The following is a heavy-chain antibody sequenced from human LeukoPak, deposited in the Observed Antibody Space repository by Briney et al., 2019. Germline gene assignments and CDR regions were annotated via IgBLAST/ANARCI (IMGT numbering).Heavy chain of an antibody. D-gene: IGHD2-15*01. Sequence: PGGSLRLSCAASGFTFSSYAMIWVRQAPGKGLEWVASISGRGESTNYADSVKGRFTISRDNSQNTLHLQMNSLRAEDTAGYYCARPPCQGAHSDYYMDVWGKGTTVTVSS. J-gene: IGHJ6*03. CDR2: ISGRGEST. V-gene: IGHV3-23*01. CDR1: GFTFSSYA. CDR3: ARPPCQGAHSDYYMDV.